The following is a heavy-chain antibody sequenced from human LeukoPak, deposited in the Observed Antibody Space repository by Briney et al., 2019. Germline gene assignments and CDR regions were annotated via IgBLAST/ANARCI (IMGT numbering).Heavy chain of an antibody. D-gene: IGHD1-14*01. CDR2: ITSSGGST. V-gene: IGHV3-23*01. Sequence: PGGSLRLSCAASGFTFSTYAMSWVRQAPGKGLEWASIITSSGGSTNYADSVKGRFTISRDNSKNTLYLQMNSLKPDDTAVYYCATDVTGGAISFWGQGALVTVSS. CDR3: ATDVTGGAISF. J-gene: IGHJ4*02. CDR1: GFTFSTYA.